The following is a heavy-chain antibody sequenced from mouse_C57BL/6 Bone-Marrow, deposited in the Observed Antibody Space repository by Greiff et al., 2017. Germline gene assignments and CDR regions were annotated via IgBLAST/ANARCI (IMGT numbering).Heavy chain of an antibody. CDR1: GFTFTDYY. Sequence: EVQLLESGAELVKPGASVKLSCTASGFTFTDYYMHWVKQRTEQGLEWIGRIDPEDGETKYTPKFKGKATLTADTSSNTAYLQLSSLTSEDSAVYYCARPWGCYDGYCGFEYWGQGTTVTVSS. CDR2: IDPEDGET. CDR3: ARPWGCYDGYCGFEY. J-gene: IGHJ2*01. V-gene: IGHV14-2*01. D-gene: IGHD2-3*01.